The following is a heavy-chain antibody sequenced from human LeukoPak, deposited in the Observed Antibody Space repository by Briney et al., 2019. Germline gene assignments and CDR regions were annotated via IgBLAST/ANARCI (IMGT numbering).Heavy chain of an antibody. Sequence: GGSLRLSCAASGFTFSSYWMHWVRQAPGKGLVWVSRINSDGSSTSYAQKFQGRVTMTRDTSTSTVYMELSSLRSEDTAVYYCAREGCSSTSCYSFDYWGQGTLVTVSS. CDR1: GFTFSSYW. D-gene: IGHD2-2*01. CDR3: AREGCSSTSCYSFDY. J-gene: IGHJ4*02. CDR2: INSDGSST. V-gene: IGHV3-74*01.